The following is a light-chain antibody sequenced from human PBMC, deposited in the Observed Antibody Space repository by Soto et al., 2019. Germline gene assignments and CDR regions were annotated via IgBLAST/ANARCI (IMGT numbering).Light chain of an antibody. CDR1: SSDVGSYNL. Sequence: QSALAQPASVSGSPGQSSTISCTGTSSDVGSYNLVSWYQQHPGKAPKLMIYEGSKRPSGVSNRFSGSKSGNTASLTISGLQAEDEADYYCCSYAGSSTFSYVFGTGTKV. CDR3: CSYAGSSTFSYV. CDR2: EGS. J-gene: IGLJ1*01. V-gene: IGLV2-23*03.